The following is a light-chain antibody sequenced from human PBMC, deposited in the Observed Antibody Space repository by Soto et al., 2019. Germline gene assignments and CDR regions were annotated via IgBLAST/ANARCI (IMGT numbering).Light chain of an antibody. CDR2: RAS. J-gene: IGKJ5*01. CDR1: QNIYSN. V-gene: IGKV3-15*01. Sequence: IMVRHAPASLSGSPGERATRSCRASQNIYSNIAWYQQRPGQAPRLLIYRASTRATGVPARFSGSGSGTDFTLTISSLQPEDFATYYCQQTYTTPEITFGQGTRLEIK. CDR3: QQTYTTPEIT.